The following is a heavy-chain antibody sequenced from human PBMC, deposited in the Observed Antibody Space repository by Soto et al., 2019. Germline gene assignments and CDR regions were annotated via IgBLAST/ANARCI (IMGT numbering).Heavy chain of an antibody. J-gene: IGHJ3*02. CDR1: GYSFTSYW. CDR2: IYPGDSDT. V-gene: IGHV5-51*01. CDR3: ARQEISGYDYVDAFDI. Sequence: GESLKISCKGSGYSFTSYWIGWVRQMPGKGLEWMGIIYPGDSDTRYSPYFQGQVTISADKSISTAYLQWSSLKASDTAMYYCARQEISGYDYVDAFDIWGQGTMVTVSS. D-gene: IGHD5-12*01.